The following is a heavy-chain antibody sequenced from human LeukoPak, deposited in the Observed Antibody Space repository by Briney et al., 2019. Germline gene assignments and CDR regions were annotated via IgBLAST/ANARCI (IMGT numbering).Heavy chain of an antibody. D-gene: IGHD2-2*01. CDR2: ISYDGSNK. CDR1: GFTFSSYG. CDR3: AKFVVDHNHPREHDYGDY. J-gene: IGHJ4*02. Sequence: GGSLRLSCAASGFTFSSYGMHWVRQAPGKGLEWVAVISYDGSNKYYADSVKGRFTISRDNSKNTLYLQMNSLRAEDTAVYYCAKFVVDHNHPREHDYGDYWGQGTLVTVSS. V-gene: IGHV3-30*18.